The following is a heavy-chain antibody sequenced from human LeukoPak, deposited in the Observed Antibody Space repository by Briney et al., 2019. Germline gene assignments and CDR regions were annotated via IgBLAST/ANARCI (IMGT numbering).Heavy chain of an antibody. CDR1: GIAFSNSP. CDR3: AKGRHSSGWQRYCDY. CDR2: ISGSGDST. J-gene: IGHJ4*02. D-gene: IGHD6-19*01. V-gene: IGHV3-23*01. Sequence: GGSLRLSCAASGIAFSNSPMNWVRQAPGKGPEWVSAISGSGDSTSYTDSVKGRFAISRDNSNSMLFLQMNSLRAEDTAVYYCAKGRHSSGWQRYCDYWGQGTLVTVSS.